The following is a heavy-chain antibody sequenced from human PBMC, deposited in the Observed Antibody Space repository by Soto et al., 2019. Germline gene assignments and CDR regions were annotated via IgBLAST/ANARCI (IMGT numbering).Heavy chain of an antibody. D-gene: IGHD6-19*01. CDR2: IGGDGGSI. CDR3: ARDRGWSLFDY. V-gene: IGHV3-23*01. CDR1: GFTFRRYA. J-gene: IGHJ4*02. Sequence: PGGSLRLSCAASGFTFRRYAMSWVRQIPGKGLECVSAIGGDGGSIHYADSVKGRFTISRDNSKNMLYLQLNSLRAEDTAVYYCARDRGWSLFDYWCQGTLVSVSS.